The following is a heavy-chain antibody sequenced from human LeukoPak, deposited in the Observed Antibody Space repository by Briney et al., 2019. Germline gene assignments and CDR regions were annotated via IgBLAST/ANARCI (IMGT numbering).Heavy chain of an antibody. Sequence: SETLSLTCTVSSGSISSGSYYWSWIRQPAGKGLEWIGRIYTSGSTNYNPSLKSRVTISVDTSKNQFSLKLSSVTAADTAVYYCAREIAVAGLDYWGQGTQVTVSS. CDR3: AREIAVAGLDY. J-gene: IGHJ4*02. V-gene: IGHV4-61*02. CDR2: IYTSGST. CDR1: SGSISSGSYY. D-gene: IGHD6-19*01.